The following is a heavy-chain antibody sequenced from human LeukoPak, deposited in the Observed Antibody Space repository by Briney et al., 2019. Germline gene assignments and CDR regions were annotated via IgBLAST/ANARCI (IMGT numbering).Heavy chain of an antibody. CDR2: IHTSGST. CDR1: GGSISSYY. V-gene: IGHV4-4*07. J-gene: IGHJ4*02. CDR3: ARIDCISTNCYMDY. D-gene: IGHD2-2*02. Sequence: SETLSLTCTVSGGSISSYYWSWIRQPPGKGLEWIGRIHTSGSTKYNPSLTSRVTMSIDTSKKQFSLNLSSVTAADTAVYFCARIDCISTNCYMDYWGQGTLVTVSS.